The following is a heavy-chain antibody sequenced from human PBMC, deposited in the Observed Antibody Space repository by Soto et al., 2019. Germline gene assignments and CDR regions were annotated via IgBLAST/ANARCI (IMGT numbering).Heavy chain of an antibody. J-gene: IGHJ4*02. CDR1: GFTFNSYS. V-gene: IGHV3-21*01. D-gene: IGHD3-10*01. Sequence: VGSLRLSCAASGFTFNSYSMNWVRQAPGKGLEWVSSISSSSSYIYYADSVKGRFTISRDSAKNSLYLQMNSLRAEDTAVYYCARAPYGNQGYFDYWGQGALVTVSS. CDR3: ARAPYGNQGYFDY. CDR2: ISSSSSYI.